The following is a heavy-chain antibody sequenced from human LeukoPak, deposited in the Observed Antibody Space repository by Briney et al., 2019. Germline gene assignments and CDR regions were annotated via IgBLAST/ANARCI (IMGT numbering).Heavy chain of an antibody. V-gene: IGHV3-66*01. D-gene: IGHD2-21*02. CDR2: IYSGSNT. Sequence: PGGPLRLSCAASGFTVSNNYMIWVRQAPGKGLEWVSVIYSGSNTYYADSVKGRFTISRDNSKNTLYLQMNSLRAEDKAVYYCAGKNIVVVTASLHSRFDPWGQGTLVTVSS. CDR3: AGKNIVVVTASLHSRFDP. CDR1: GFTVSNNY. J-gene: IGHJ5*02.